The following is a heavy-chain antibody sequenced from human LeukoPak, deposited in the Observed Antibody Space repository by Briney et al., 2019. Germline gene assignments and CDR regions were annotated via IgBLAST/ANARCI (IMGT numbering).Heavy chain of an antibody. Sequence: PSETLSLTCTVSGGSLSTYHWNWIRQPPGKGLEWIGYIYYSGSTNYNPSLKSRVTISVDTSKNQFSLQLNSVTPEDTAVYYCAKGGAASTFYGMDVWGQGTTVTVSS. V-gene: IGHV4-59*12. D-gene: IGHD6-13*01. CDR3: AKGGAASTFYGMDV. CDR1: GGSLSTYH. J-gene: IGHJ6*02. CDR2: IYYSGST.